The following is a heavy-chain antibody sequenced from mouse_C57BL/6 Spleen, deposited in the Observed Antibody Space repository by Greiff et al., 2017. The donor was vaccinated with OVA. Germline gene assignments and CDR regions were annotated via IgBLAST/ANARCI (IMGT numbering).Heavy chain of an antibody. V-gene: IGHV1-53*01. CDR1: GYTFTRYW. Sequence: QVQLQQPGTELVKPGASVKLSCKASGYTFTRYWMHWVKQRPGQGLEWIGNINPSNGGTNYNEKFKSKATLTVDKSSSTAYMQLSSLTSEDSAVYYCASSIYDGYPAWFAYWGQGTLVTVSA. D-gene: IGHD2-3*01. J-gene: IGHJ3*01. CDR2: INPSNGGT. CDR3: ASSIYDGYPAWFAY.